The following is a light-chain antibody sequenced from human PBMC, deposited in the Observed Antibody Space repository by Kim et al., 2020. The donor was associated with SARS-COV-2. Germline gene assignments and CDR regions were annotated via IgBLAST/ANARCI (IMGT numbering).Light chain of an antibody. CDR2: DAS. Sequence: EIVLTQSPGTLSLSPGERATLSCRASQSVMNNYLAWYQQKPGQVHRLLIYDASIRATGIPDRFSASGSGTDFTLTISRLEPEDSAVYYCQQYGSAPNTFAQGTKLEI. CDR3: QQYGSAPNT. V-gene: IGKV3-20*01. CDR1: QSVMNNY. J-gene: IGKJ2*01.